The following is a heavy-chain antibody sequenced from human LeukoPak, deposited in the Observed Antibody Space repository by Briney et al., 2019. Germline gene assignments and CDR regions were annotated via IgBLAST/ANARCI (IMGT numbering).Heavy chain of an antibody. CDR1: GYSISSGYY. J-gene: IGHJ4*02. D-gene: IGHD2-15*01. Sequence: PSETLSLTCTVSGYSISSGYYWGWIRQPAGKGLEWIGRISGSGTITYNPALQSRLTISIDTSKNQFSLKLMSVTAADTAVYYCARKYFCSGGSCYADLDYWGQGTLVTVSS. V-gene: IGHV4-38-2*02. CDR3: ARKYFCSGGSCYADLDY. CDR2: ISGSGTI.